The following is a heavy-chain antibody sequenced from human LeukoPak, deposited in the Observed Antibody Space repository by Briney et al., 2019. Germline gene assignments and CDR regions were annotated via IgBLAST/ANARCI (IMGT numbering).Heavy chain of an antibody. V-gene: IGHV3-49*04. CDR2: IRSKAYGGTT. J-gene: IGHJ4*02. CDR3: TGLYYFDASALGY. Sequence: PGGSLRLSCTASGFTFADYAMSWVRQAPGKGLECVGFIRSKAYGGTTEYAASVKGRFTISRDDSKSIAYLQMNSLKTEDTAVYYCTGLYYFDASALGYWGQGTLVTVSS. D-gene: IGHD3-22*01. CDR1: GFTFADYA.